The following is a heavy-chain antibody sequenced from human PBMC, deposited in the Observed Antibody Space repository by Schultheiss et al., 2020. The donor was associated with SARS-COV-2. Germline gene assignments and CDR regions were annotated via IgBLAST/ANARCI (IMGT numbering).Heavy chain of an antibody. J-gene: IGHJ4*02. V-gene: IGHV5-51*01. CDR3: ARPLYSTLTSYQAYFDY. Sequence: GGSLRLSCKGSGYSFTSYWIGWVRQMPGKGLEWMGIIYPADSDNRYSPSFQGHVSISVDKSVNTAYLQWSSLKASDTAVYYCARPLYSTLTSYQAYFDYWGQGTLVTVSS. CDR1: GYSFTSYW. D-gene: IGHD3-9*01. CDR2: IYPADSDN.